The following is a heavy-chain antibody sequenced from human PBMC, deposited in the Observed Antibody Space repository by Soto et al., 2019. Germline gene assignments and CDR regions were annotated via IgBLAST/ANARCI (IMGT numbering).Heavy chain of an antibody. J-gene: IGHJ4*02. CDR1: GFPFTSFF. V-gene: IGHV1-46*01. CDR2: INPSRGSA. Sequence: HVQLVQSGAEVKSPGASVKVSCKASGFPFTSFFIHWVRQAPGQGLEWMGVINPSRGSANYAQKFQGRLTLTRDTSSSTVYMYLSSLKSEDTALYYCVRATNFFDIWGQGTLVTVSS. CDR3: VRATNFFDI.